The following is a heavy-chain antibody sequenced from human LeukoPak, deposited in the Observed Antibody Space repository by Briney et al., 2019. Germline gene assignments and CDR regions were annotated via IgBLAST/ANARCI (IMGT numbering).Heavy chain of an antibody. D-gene: IGHD2-2*01. CDR2: ISSSSSYI. CDR3: ASLVVVPAATQFDY. V-gene: IGHV3-21*01. CDR1: GFTFSSYS. J-gene: IGHJ4*02. Sequence: GGSLRLSCAASGFTFSSYSMNWVRQAPGKGLEWVSSISSSSSYIYYADSVRGRFTISRDNAKNSLYLQMSSLRAEDTAVYYCASLVVVPAATQFDYWGQGTLVTVSS.